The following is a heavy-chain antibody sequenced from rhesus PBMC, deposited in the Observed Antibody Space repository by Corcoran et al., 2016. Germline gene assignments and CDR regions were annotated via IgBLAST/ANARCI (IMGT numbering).Heavy chain of an antibody. CDR3: ARLGAGIIDY. V-gene: IGHV4-99*01. D-gene: IGHD1-26*01. J-gene: IGHJ4*01. CDR1: GYSSSSGYY. CDR2: MGGRSGST. Sequence: QVQLQESGPGLVKPSETLSLTCAVSGYSSSSGYYWGWIRQPPGKGREGIGYMGGRSGSTYYNPSLKSRVTISKDTSKNQFSLQLSSVTAADTAVYYCARLGAGIIDYWGQGVLVTVSS.